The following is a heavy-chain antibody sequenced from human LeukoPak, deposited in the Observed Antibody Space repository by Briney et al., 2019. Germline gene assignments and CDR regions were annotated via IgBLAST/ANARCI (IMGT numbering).Heavy chain of an antibody. J-gene: IGHJ4*02. V-gene: IGHV3-7*01. Sequence: PGGSLRLSCTASGFTSSSFWMSWVRQAPGKELEWVANIKQDGSGKYYVDSVKGRFTISRDNAKDSLYLQLDSLRAEDTAVYYCARDPDCSNTGCSTPPFEYWGQGTLVTVSS. CDR1: GFTSSSFW. CDR3: ARDPDCSNTGCSTPPFEY. CDR2: IKQDGSGK. D-gene: IGHD2-2*02.